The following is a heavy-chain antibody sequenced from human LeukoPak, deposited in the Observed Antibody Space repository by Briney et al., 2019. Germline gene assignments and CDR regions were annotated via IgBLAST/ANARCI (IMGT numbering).Heavy chain of an antibody. D-gene: IGHD6-19*01. CDR1: GGSFSGYY. Sequence: PSETLSLTCAVYGGSFSGYYWSWIRQPPGKGLEWIGEINHSGSTNYNPSLKSRVTISVDTSKNQFSLKLSSVTAADTAVYYCARAAYSSGWTTNWLDPWGQGTLVTVSS. CDR3: ARAAYSSGWTTNWLDP. V-gene: IGHV4-34*01. CDR2: INHSGST. J-gene: IGHJ5*02.